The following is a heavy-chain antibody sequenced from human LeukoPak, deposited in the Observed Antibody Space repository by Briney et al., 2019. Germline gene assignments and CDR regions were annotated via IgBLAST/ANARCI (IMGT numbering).Heavy chain of an antibody. CDR1: GYTFTSYD. J-gene: IGHJ3*02. V-gene: IGHV1-2*02. CDR3: ASEKDSSSYYAFDI. CDR2: INPNSGGT. Sequence: ASVKVSCKASGYTFTSYDINWVRQATGQGLEWMGRINPNSGGTNYAQKFQGRVTMTRDTSISTAYMELSSLRSDDTAVYYCASEKDSSSYYAFDIWGQGTVVTVSS. D-gene: IGHD3-22*01.